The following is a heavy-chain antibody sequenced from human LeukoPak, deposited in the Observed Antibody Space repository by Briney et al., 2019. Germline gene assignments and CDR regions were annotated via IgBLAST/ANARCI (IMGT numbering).Heavy chain of an antibody. Sequence: SETLSLTCTVSGGSISSYYWSWIRQPPGKGLEWIGYIYYSGSTNYNPSLKSRVTISVDTSKNQFSLKLSSVTAADTAVYYCTRHYYDSSGYYLDAFDIWGQGTIVTVSS. J-gene: IGHJ3*02. V-gene: IGHV4-59*08. D-gene: IGHD3-22*01. CDR2: IYYSGST. CDR3: TRHYYDSSGYYLDAFDI. CDR1: GGSISSYY.